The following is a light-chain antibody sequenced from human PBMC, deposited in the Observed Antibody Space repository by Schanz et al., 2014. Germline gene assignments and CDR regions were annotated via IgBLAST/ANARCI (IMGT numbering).Light chain of an antibody. CDR3: SSYAGSKFVV. J-gene: IGLJ2*01. CDR2: EVS. CDR1: SSDVGGYNF. V-gene: IGLV2-8*01. Sequence: HSALTQPPSASGSPGQSVTISCTGTSSDVGGYNFVSWYQQHPGKAPKLMIYEVSNRPSGVPDRFSGSKSGNTASLTVSGLQAEDEADYYCSSYAGSKFVVFGGGTKLTVL.